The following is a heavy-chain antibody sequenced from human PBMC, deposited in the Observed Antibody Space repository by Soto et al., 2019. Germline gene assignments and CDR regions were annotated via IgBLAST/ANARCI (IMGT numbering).Heavy chain of an antibody. CDR3: ARDPGDSTGWLDFDS. D-gene: IGHD6-19*01. CDR2: INGDGTSV. Sequence: EVQLVESGGGLVQPGGSLRLSCAASGFTFSNHWMHWVRQVPGKGLVWVSRINGDGTSVSYADSVKGRFTISRDNAKNTLSLQMNSLGAEDTAVYYCARDPGDSTGWLDFDSWGQGTVVIVSS. CDR1: GFTFSNHW. J-gene: IGHJ4*02. V-gene: IGHV3-74*01.